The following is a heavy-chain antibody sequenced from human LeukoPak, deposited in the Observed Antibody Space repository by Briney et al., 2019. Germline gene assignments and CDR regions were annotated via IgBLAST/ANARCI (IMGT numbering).Heavy chain of an antibody. V-gene: IGHV1-2*02. Sequence: ASVKVSCKASGYTFTDYYMHWVRQAPGQGLEWMGWFNPNSGGTNFAQKFQGRVTMTRDTSISTAYMELSRLRSDDTAVYYCARDPGGIYGANSGWFDPWGQGTLVTVSS. CDR3: ARDPGGIYGANSGWFDP. CDR2: FNPNSGGT. CDR1: GYTFTDYY. D-gene: IGHD4-23*01. J-gene: IGHJ5*02.